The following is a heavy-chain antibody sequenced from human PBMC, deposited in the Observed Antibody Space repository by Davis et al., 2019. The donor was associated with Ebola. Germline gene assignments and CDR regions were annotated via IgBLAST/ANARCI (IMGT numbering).Heavy chain of an antibody. CDR1: GYSFTSYW. Sequence: GESLKISCKGSGYSFTSYWIGWVRQMPGKGLEWMGIIYAGDSDTRYSPSFEGQVTISVDKSISTAYLQWSSLKASDTAMYYCARRVRLSYWYFDLWGRGTLVTVSS. CDR2: IYAGDSDT. V-gene: IGHV5-51*01. D-gene: IGHD2-21*01. CDR3: ARRVRLSYWYFDL. J-gene: IGHJ2*01.